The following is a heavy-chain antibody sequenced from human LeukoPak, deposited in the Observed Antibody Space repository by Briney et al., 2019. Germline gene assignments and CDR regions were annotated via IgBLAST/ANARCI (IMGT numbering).Heavy chain of an antibody. Sequence: PGGSLRLSCAASGFTFSSYSMNWVRQAPGKGLEWVSSISSSSSYIYYADSVKGRFSISRDNAKNSLYLQMNSLRAEDTAVYYCASLTIFGVDSDYWGQGTLVTVSS. CDR3: ASLTIFGVDSDY. CDR2: ISSSSSYI. CDR1: GFTFSSYS. J-gene: IGHJ4*02. D-gene: IGHD3-3*01. V-gene: IGHV3-21*04.